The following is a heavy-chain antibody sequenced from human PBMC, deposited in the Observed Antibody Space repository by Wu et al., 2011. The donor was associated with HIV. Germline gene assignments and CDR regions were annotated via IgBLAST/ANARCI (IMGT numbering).Heavy chain of an antibody. D-gene: IGHD2-2*01. V-gene: IGHV1-8*02. J-gene: IGHJ6*03. CDR1: GYTFTSYD. CDR2: MDPNSGNT. CDR3: ARVPSWPAAIDFYYMDV. Sequence: GAEVKKPGASVKVPCKASGYTFTSYDINWVRQATGQGLEWMGWMDPNSGNTGYAQKFQGRVTMTRNTSISTAYMELSSLRSEDTAVYYCARVPSWPAAIDFYYMDVWGKGTTVTVSS.